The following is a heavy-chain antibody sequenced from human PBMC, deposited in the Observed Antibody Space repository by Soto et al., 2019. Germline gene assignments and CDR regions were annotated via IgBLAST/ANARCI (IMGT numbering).Heavy chain of an antibody. CDR2: INSSGST. V-gene: IGHV4-34*01. CDR1: GGSISGYY. D-gene: IGHD3-9*01. CDR3: ARVGLRYFDWLSLPFDY. Sequence: SETLSLTCTVSGGSISGYYWSWIRQPPGKGLEWIGEINSSGSTNYNPSLKSRVTISVDTSKNQFSLKLSSVTAADTAVYYCARVGLRYFDWLSLPFDYWGQGTLVTVSS. J-gene: IGHJ4*02.